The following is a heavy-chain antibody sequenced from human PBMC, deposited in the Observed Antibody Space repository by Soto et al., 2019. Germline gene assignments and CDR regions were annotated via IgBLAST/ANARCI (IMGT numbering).Heavy chain of an antibody. D-gene: IGHD2-2*01. CDR2: IYPGDSHV. Sequence: PGGSLKISCPHSGNSFSTHLIGWGRQMPGKGLEWVGLIYPGDSHVRYGPSFQGQVTISIDRSTTTAYLQWSSLKASDTAMYYRARLTKGYCSSTSCYPYYYYGMDVWGQGTTVTVSS. V-gene: IGHV5-51*01. CDR1: GNSFSTHL. CDR3: ARLTKGYCSSTSCYPYYYYGMDV. J-gene: IGHJ6*02.